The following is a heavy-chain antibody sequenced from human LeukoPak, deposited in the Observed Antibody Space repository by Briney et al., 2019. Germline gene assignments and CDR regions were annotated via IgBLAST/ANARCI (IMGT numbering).Heavy chain of an antibody. CDR3: ARDTYASSGLDY. CDR1: GFSFDDYG. CDR2: IKQDGSEK. Sequence: PGGSLRLSCAASGFSFDDYGVTWVRQAPGRGLEWVANIKQDGSEKYYVDSVKGRFTISRDNAKNSLVLQMSSLRAEDTAVYYCARDTYASSGLDYWGQGTLVTVSS. D-gene: IGHD2-2*01. V-gene: IGHV3-7*05. J-gene: IGHJ4*02.